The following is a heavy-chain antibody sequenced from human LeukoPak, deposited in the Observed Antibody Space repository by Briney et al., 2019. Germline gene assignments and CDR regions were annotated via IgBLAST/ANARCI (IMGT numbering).Heavy chain of an antibody. D-gene: IGHD3-22*01. J-gene: IGHJ4*02. V-gene: IGHV4-39*07. CDR3: ARVIVYGSPYYYDSSGYYYFDY. CDR1: GGSISSSSYY. CDR2: IYYSGST. Sequence: PSETLSLTCTVSGGSISSSSYYWGWIRQPPGKGLEWIGSIYYSGSTYYNPSLKSRVTISVDTSKNQFSLKLSSVTAADTAVYYCARVIVYGSPYYYDSSGYYYFDYWGQGTLVTVSS.